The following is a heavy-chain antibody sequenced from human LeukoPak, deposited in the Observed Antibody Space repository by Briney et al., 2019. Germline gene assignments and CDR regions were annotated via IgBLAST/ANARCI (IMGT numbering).Heavy chain of an antibody. D-gene: IGHD1-26*01. V-gene: IGHV3-30*18. J-gene: IGHJ4*02. Sequence: PGGSLRLSCAASGFTFSSYGMHWVRQAPGKGLEWVAVISYDGSNKYYADSVQGRFTISRDNFKNTLYLQMNSLKAEDAAVYYCAKDGNLLSLPSLPYYFDYWGQGTLVTVSS. CDR1: GFTFSSYG. CDR3: AKDGNLLSLPSLPYYFDY. CDR2: ISYDGSNK.